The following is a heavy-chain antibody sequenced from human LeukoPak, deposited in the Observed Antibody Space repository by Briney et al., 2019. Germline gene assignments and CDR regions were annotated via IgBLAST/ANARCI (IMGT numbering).Heavy chain of an antibody. D-gene: IGHD1-26*01. CDR1: GFTFSSDA. J-gene: IGHJ5*02. V-gene: IGHV3-23*01. CDR2: ISGSGGST. Sequence: GGSLRLSCAASGFTFSSDAMSWVRQAPGKGLEWVSAISGSGGSTYYAYSVKGRFSISRDNSKNTLYLQMNSLRAEDTAVYYCAKDSRYSGSSWGQGTLVTVSS. CDR3: AKDSRYSGSS.